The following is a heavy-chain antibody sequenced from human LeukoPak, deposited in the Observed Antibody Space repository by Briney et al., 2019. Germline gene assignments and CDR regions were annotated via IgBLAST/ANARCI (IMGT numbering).Heavy chain of an antibody. Sequence: GGSLRLSCADSGFTFSNYAMTWVRQAPGKGLEWVSVISGSGDITYYADSVKGRFTISRDNSKNTLYLQMNSLRAEDTAVYYCAREIGDFDYWGQGTLVTVSS. D-gene: IGHD1-26*01. CDR2: ISGSGDIT. J-gene: IGHJ4*02. V-gene: IGHV3-23*01. CDR1: GFTFSNYA. CDR3: AREIGDFDY.